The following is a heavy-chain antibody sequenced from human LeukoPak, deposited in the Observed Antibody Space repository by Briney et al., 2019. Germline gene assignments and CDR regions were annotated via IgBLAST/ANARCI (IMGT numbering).Heavy chain of an antibody. V-gene: IGHV4-59*01. CDR3: ARSEDYGDYVPPGALDI. Sequence: SETLSLTCTVSGGSISSYYWSWIRQPPGKGLEWIGYIYYSGSTIYNPSLKSRVTISVDTSKNQFSLKLSSVTAADTAVYYCARSEDYGDYVPPGALDIWGQGTMVTVSS. CDR2: IYYSGST. CDR1: GGSISSYY. J-gene: IGHJ3*02. D-gene: IGHD4-17*01.